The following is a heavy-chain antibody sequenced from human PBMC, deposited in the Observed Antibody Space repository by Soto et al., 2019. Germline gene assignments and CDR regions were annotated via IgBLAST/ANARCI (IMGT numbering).Heavy chain of an antibody. J-gene: IGHJ4*02. Sequence: PGGSLRLSCAASGFTFSDYHMCWIRQAPGKGLEWVSYISSRASTIYYADSVKGRFTISRDNAKNSLYLQMNSLRAEDTAVYYCARELIAVAGSYFDYWGQGSLVTVSS. CDR2: ISSRASTI. CDR3: ARELIAVAGSYFDY. CDR1: GFTFSDYH. V-gene: IGHV3-11*01. D-gene: IGHD6-19*01.